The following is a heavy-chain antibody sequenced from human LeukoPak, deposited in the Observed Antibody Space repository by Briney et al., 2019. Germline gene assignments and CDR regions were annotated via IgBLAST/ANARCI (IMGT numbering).Heavy chain of an antibody. CDR1: EFTFSSYS. CDR3: ARVLQGYYDSSGHPDY. D-gene: IGHD3-22*01. Sequence: GGSLRLSCAASEFTFSSYSMNWVRQAPGKGLEWVSYITNSGNSKSYADSVKGRFTISRDNTKNSLYLQMNSLRAEDTAVYYCARVLQGYYDSSGHPDYWGQGTLVTVSS. V-gene: IGHV3-48*01. J-gene: IGHJ4*02. CDR2: ITNSGNSK.